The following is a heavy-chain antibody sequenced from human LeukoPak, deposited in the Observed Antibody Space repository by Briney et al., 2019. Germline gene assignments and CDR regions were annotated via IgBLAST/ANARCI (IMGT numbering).Heavy chain of an antibody. D-gene: IGHD6-13*01. Sequence: GGSLRLSCAASGFTFSSYGMHWVRQAPGKGLEWVAFIRYDGSNKYYADSVKGRFTISRDNSKNTLYLQMNSLRAEDTAVYYCANKISSSWLTPFDYWGQGTLVTVSS. V-gene: IGHV3-30*02. CDR1: GFTFSSYG. J-gene: IGHJ4*02. CDR2: IRYDGSNK. CDR3: ANKISSSWLTPFDY.